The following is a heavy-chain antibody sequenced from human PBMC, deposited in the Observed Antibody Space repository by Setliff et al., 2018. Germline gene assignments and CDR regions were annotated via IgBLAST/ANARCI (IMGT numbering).Heavy chain of an antibody. CDR1: GFTFSTYS. J-gene: IGHJ6*03. CDR2: ISSSSSYI. CDR3: ARDLNVDDCGGDCHLPFYYYYLDV. Sequence: SLRLSCAASGFTFSTYSMNWVRQAPGRGLEWVSSISSSSSYIFYAESLKGRFTISRDNAKNSLYLQINSLRADDTAVHYCARDLNVDDCGGDCHLPFYYYYLDVWGKGTTVTVSS. V-gene: IGHV3-21*01. D-gene: IGHD2-21*02.